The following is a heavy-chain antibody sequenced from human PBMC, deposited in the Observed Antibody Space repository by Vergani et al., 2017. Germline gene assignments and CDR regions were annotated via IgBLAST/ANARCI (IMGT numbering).Heavy chain of an antibody. CDR3: ARVGLEWYSMGKYYFDY. CDR1: GGSFSGYY. D-gene: IGHD6-13*01. CDR2: INHSGST. J-gene: IGHJ4*02. Sequence: QVQLQQWGAGLLKPSETLSLTCAVYGGSFSGYYWSWFRQPPGKGLEWIGEINHSGSTNYNPSLKSRVTISVDTSKNQFSLKLSSVTAADTSVYYCARVGLEWYSMGKYYFDYWGQGTLVTVSS. V-gene: IGHV4-34*01.